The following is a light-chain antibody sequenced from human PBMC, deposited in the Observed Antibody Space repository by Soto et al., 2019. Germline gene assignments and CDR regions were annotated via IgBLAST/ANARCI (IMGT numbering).Light chain of an antibody. Sequence: DIVMTQSPDSLAVSLGERATINCKSSQSVFSTSSSKNYLAWYQQKPGQPPRLLLYWASTRESGVPDRFSGSGSGTDFTPTFSSLQAEDAALYYCQQFYTTPHTFGLGTKVEIK. CDR3: QQFYTTPHT. J-gene: IGKJ1*01. CDR2: WAS. CDR1: QSVFSTSSSKNY. V-gene: IGKV4-1*01.